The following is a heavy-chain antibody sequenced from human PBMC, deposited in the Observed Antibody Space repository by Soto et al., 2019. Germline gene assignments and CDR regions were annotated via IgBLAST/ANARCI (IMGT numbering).Heavy chain of an antibody. CDR1: GFTFSDHY. V-gene: IGHV3-48*01. Sequence: GGSLRLSCAASGFTFSDHYMDWVRQAPGKGLEWVSYISSSSSTIYYADSVKGRFTISRDNAKNSLYLQMNSLRAEDTAVYYCATDIVVVPAANFQHWGQGTLVTVSS. CDR3: ATDIVVVPAANFQH. CDR2: ISSSSSTI. J-gene: IGHJ1*01. D-gene: IGHD2-2*01.